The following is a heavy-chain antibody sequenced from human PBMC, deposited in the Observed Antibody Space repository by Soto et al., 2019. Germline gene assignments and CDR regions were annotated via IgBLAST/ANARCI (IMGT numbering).Heavy chain of an antibody. CDR3: ASDAPGIAATGAGY. D-gene: IGHD6-13*01. J-gene: IGHJ4*02. V-gene: IGHV5-10-1*03. CDR2: IDPSDSYS. CDR1: GYSFASYW. Sequence: EVQLVQSGAEVKKPGESLRISCKGSGYSFASYWINWVRQMPGKGLEWMGRIDPSDSYSHYSPSFQGHVTISADKSISTAYLQWSSLKASDTAMYYCASDAPGIAATGAGYWGQGTLVTVSS.